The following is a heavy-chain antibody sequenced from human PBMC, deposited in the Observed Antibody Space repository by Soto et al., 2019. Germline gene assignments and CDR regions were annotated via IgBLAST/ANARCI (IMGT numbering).Heavy chain of an antibody. D-gene: IGHD3-9*01. J-gene: IGHJ4*02. CDR3: AKKGTGSDILTGLDY. V-gene: IGHV3-23*01. CDR2: ISGSGGST. Sequence: GGSLRLSCAASGFTFSSYAMGWVRQAPGKGLEWVSAISGSGGSTYYADSVKGRFTISRDNSKDTLYLQMNSLRAEDTAVYYCAKKGTGSDILTGLDYWGQGTLVTVSS. CDR1: GFTFSSYA.